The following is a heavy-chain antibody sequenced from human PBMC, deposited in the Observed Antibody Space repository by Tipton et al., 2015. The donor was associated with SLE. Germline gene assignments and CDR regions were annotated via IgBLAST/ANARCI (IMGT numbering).Heavy chain of an antibody. V-gene: IGHV4-39*07. CDR3: ARAEGSWDAFDI. D-gene: IGHD2-15*01. CDR1: GGSISSSSYY. CDR2: IYYSGST. J-gene: IGHJ3*02. Sequence: TLSLTCTVSGGSISSSSYYWAWIRQPPGKGLEWIGSIYYSGSTNYNPSLKSRVTISVDTSKNQFSLKLSSVTAADTAVYYCARAEGSWDAFDIWGQGTMVTVSS.